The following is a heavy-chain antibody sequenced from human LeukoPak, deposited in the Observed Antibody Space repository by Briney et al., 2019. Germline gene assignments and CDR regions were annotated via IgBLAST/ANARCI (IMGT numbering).Heavy chain of an antibody. V-gene: IGHV3-21*01. CDR2: ISSSSNYI. Sequence: GGSLRLSCAASGFTFSSYSMNWVRQAPGKGLEWVSSISSSSNYIYYADSMKGRFSISRDNAKNSLYLQMNSLRAEDTAVYYCARAPESGYLYWDFDLWGRSTLVTVSS. J-gene: IGHJ2*01. D-gene: IGHD3-3*01. CDR1: GFTFSSYS. CDR3: ARAPESGYLYWDFDL.